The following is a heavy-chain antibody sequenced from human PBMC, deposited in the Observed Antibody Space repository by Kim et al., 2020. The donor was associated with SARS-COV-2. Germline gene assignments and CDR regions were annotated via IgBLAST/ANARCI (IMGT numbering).Heavy chain of an antibody. D-gene: IGHD6-13*01. V-gene: IGHV4-39*07. CDR1: GGSISSSSYY. J-gene: IGHJ4*02. CDR3: ARVLEDIAAAGPAGYFDY. Sequence: SETLSLTCTVSGGSISSSSYYWGWIRQPPGKGLEWIGSIYYSGSTYYNPSLKSRDTISVDTSKNQFSLKLSSVTAADTAVYYCARVLEDIAAAGPAGYFDYWGQGTLVTVSS. CDR2: IYYSGST.